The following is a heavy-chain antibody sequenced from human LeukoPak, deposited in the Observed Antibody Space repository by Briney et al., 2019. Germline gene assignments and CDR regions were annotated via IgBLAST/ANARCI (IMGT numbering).Heavy chain of an antibody. CDR3: ARMKMRELRANFDY. Sequence: KPSETLSLTCAVCGGSFSGYYWSWIRQPPGKGLEWIGEINHSGSTNYNPSLKSRVTISVDTSKNQFSLKLSSVTAADTAVYYCARMKMRELRANFDYWGQGTLVTVSS. CDR1: GGSFSGYY. D-gene: IGHD1-26*01. J-gene: IGHJ4*02. V-gene: IGHV4-34*01. CDR2: INHSGST.